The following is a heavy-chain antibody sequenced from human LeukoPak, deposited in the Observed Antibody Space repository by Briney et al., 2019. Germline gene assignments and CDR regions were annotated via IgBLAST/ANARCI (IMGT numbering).Heavy chain of an antibody. CDR1: GGTFSSYA. CDR2: IIPIFGTA. CDR3: ARDPPGVPAAAYYYYGMDV. V-gene: IGHV1-69*13. J-gene: IGHJ6*04. D-gene: IGHD2-2*01. Sequence: SVKVSCKASGGTFSSYAISWVRQAPGQGLEWMGGIIPIFGTANYAQKFQGRVTITADESTSTAYMELSSLRSEDTAVYYCARDPPGVPAAAYYYYGMDVWGKGTTVTVSS.